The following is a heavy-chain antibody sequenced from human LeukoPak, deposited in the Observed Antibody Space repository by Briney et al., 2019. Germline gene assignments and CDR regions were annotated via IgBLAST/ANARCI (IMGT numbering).Heavy chain of an antibody. CDR1: GGSISSSKW. CDR2: VYYTGSTT. V-gene: IGHV4-4*02. Sequence: SETLSLTCTVSGGSISSSKWWSWVRQPPGKGLEWIGEVYYTGSTTNYNPSLKSRVTISVDKSNNQFSLKLSSVTAADTAVYYCARDHDDSSGYFRSVYFDSWGQGTLVTVSS. D-gene: IGHD3-22*01. J-gene: IGHJ4*02. CDR3: ARDHDDSSGYFRSVYFDS.